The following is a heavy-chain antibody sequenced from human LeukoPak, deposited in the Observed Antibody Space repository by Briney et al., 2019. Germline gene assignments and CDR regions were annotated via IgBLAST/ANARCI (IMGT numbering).Heavy chain of an antibody. CDR3: AKMGGYYDFWSGYYVDY. D-gene: IGHD3-3*01. Sequence: GGSLRLSCAASGFTFSSYSMNWVRQAPGKGLEWVSAISGSGGSTYYADSVKGRFTISRDNSKNTLYLQMNSLRAEDTAVYYCAKMGGYYDFWSGYYVDYWGQGTLVTVSS. CDR1: GFTFSSYS. V-gene: IGHV3-23*01. CDR2: ISGSGGST. J-gene: IGHJ4*02.